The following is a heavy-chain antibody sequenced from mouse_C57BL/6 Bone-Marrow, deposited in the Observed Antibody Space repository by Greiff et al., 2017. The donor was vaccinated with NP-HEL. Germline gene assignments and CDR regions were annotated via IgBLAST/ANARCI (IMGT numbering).Heavy chain of an antibody. CDR3: ARYYYGSYWYFDV. CDR2: ISSGGSYT. J-gene: IGHJ1*03. CDR1: GFTFSSYG. D-gene: IGHD1-1*01. Sequence: EVQLVESGGDLVKPGGSLKLSCAASGFTFSSYGMSWVRQTPDKRLEWVATISSGGSYTYYPDSVKGRFTISRDNAKNTLYLQMSSLKSEDTAMYYCARYYYGSYWYFDVWGTGTTVTVSS. V-gene: IGHV5-6*01.